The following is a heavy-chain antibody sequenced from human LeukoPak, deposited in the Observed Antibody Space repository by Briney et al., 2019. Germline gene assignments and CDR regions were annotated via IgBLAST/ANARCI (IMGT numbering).Heavy chain of an antibody. CDR3: ARDRSGYESFDY. J-gene: IGHJ4*02. CDR2: ISYDGSNK. V-gene: IGHV3-30*03. CDR1: GFTFSSYG. Sequence: GGSLRLSCAASGFTFSSYGMHWVRQAPGKGLEWVAVISYDGSNKYYADSVKGRFTISRDNSKNTVYLQMNSLRAEDTAVYYCARDRSGYESFDYWGQGTLVTVSS. D-gene: IGHD5-12*01.